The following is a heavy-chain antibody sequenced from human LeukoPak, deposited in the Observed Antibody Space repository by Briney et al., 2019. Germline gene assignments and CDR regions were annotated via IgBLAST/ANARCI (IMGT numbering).Heavy chain of an antibody. Sequence: PGTSLRLSCAASGFIFSLYGMHWLRQAPGKGLEWVAALWEDGTNIRYADSVKGGFTISRDNSKKTLYLQMNSLRAEDTAVYYCARVGYNSGWYEYWGQGTLVTVSS. D-gene: IGHD6-19*01. V-gene: IGHV3-33*01. CDR2: LWEDGTNI. J-gene: IGHJ4*02. CDR1: GFIFSLYG. CDR3: ARVGYNSGWYEY.